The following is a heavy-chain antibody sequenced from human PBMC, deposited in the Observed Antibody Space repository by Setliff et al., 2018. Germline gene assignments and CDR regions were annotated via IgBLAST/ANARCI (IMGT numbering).Heavy chain of an antibody. Sequence: PGGSLRLSCAASGFPFSTYWLNWVRQAPGKGLEWVANIKQDGSEKYYVDSVKGRSIIYRDNARNSLHLQMNSLRAEDTAIYFCARRLPYYGMDVWGQGTTVTVSS. CDR1: GFPFSTYW. D-gene: IGHD2-15*01. CDR2: IKQDGSEK. CDR3: ARRLPYYGMDV. V-gene: IGHV3-7*01. J-gene: IGHJ6*02.